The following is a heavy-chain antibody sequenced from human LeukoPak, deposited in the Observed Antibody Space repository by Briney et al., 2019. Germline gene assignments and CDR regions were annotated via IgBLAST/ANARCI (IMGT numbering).Heavy chain of an antibody. CDR3: AHSGLYYYDSSGPKPDY. CDR2: IYWNDDK. Sequence: ESGPTLVNPTQTLTLTCTFSGFSLSTRGVGVGWIRQPPGKALEWLPLIYWNDDKRYSPSLKSRLTITKDTSKNQVVLTMTNMDPVDTATYYCAHSGLYYYDSSGPKPDYWGQGTLVTVSS. D-gene: IGHD3-22*01. J-gene: IGHJ4*02. V-gene: IGHV2-5*01. CDR1: GFSLSTRGVG.